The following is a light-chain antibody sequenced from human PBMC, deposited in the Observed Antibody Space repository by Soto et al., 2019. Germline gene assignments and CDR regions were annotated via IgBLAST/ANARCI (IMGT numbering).Light chain of an antibody. Sequence: QSALTQPASVSGSPGQSVTISCTGTNSDVGGYNYVSWYQQHPGKAPKLMIYDVSNRPSGVSNRFSGSKSGNTASLTISGLQTEDEADYYCSSYVSNSTHFHVFGLGTKVTV. J-gene: IGLJ1*01. V-gene: IGLV2-14*01. CDR1: NSDVGGYNY. CDR2: DVS. CDR3: SSYVSNSTHFHV.